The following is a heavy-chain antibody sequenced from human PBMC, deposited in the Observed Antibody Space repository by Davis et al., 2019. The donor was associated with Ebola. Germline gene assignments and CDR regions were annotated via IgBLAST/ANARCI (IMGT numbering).Heavy chain of an antibody. J-gene: IGHJ4*02. CDR1: GGSISSSGYY. CDR3: AIDGTIFGVAPFDY. Sequence: SETLSLTCTVSGGSISSSGYYWSWIRQPPGKGLEWIGEINHSGSTNYNPSLKSRVTISVDTSKNQFSLKLSSVTAADTAVYYCAIDGTIFGVAPFDYWGQGTLVTVSS. V-gene: IGHV4-39*07. CDR2: INHSGST. D-gene: IGHD3-3*01.